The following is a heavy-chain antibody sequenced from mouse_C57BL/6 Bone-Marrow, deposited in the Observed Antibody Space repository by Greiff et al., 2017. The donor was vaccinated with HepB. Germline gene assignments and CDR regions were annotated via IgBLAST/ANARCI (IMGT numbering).Heavy chain of an antibody. CDR1: GYTFTSYW. CDR3: ATENGYDPSYYAMDY. CDR2: IDPSDSYT. D-gene: IGHD2-2*01. J-gene: IGHJ4*01. V-gene: IGHV1-50*01. Sequence: QVQLQQPGAELVKPGASVKLSCKASGYTFTSYWMQWVKQRPGQGLEWIGEIDPSDSYTNYNQKFKGKATLTVDTSSSTAYMQLSSLTTEDSAIYYCATENGYDPSYYAMDYWGQGTSVTVSS.